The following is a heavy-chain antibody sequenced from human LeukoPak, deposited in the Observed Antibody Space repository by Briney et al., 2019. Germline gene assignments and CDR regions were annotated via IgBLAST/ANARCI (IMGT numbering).Heavy chain of an antibody. J-gene: IGHJ4*02. D-gene: IGHD1-1*01. V-gene: IGHV1-69*04. CDR2: IIPILNIA. CDR3: ARASAGTTTFDY. Sequence: AASVKVSCKASGGTFSSYGIIWVRQAPGQGLEWMGRIIPILNIADYAQKFQGRVTMTRNTSISTAYMELSSLRSEDTAVYYCARASAGTTTFDYWGQGTLVTVSS. CDR1: GGTFSSYG.